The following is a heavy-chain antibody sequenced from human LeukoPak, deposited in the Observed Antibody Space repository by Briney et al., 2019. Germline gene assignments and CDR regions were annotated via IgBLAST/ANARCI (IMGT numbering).Heavy chain of an antibody. D-gene: IGHD4-17*01. Sequence: SETLSLTCAVYGGSFSGYYWSWIRQPPGKGLEWIGEINHSGSTNYNPSLKSRVTISVDTSKNQFSLKLTSVTAADTAVYYCAGPTVTTNYGMDVWGQGTTVTVSS. CDR2: INHSGST. J-gene: IGHJ6*02. CDR3: AGPTVTTNYGMDV. V-gene: IGHV4-34*01. CDR1: GGSFSGYY.